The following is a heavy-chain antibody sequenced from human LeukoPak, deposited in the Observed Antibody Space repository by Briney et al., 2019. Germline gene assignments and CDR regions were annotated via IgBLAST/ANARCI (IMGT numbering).Heavy chain of an antibody. CDR2: IKSKTDGGTT. D-gene: IGHD2-2*01. CDR1: GFTFSNAW. CDR3: TTLNQGWVVPAANYYYYYMGV. Sequence: GGSLRLSCAASGFTFSNAWMSWVRQAPGKGLEWVGRIKSKTDGGTTDYAAPVKGRFTISRDDSKNTLYLQMNSLKTEDTAVYYCTTLNQGWVVPAANYYYYYMGVWGKGTTVTISS. V-gene: IGHV3-15*01. J-gene: IGHJ6*03.